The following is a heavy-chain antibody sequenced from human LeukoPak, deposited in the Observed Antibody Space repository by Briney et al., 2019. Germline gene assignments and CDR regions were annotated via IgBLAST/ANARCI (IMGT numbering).Heavy chain of an antibody. CDR1: GFTFSSYS. D-gene: IGHD3-22*01. Sequence: GGSLRLSCAASGFTFSSYSMNWVRQAPGKGLEWVSSISSSSSYIYYADSVKGRFTISRDNAKNSLYLQMNSLRAEDTAVYYCARDPLRRTYYYDSSGYYGYWGQGTLVTVSS. J-gene: IGHJ4*02. CDR3: ARDPLRRTYYYDSSGYYGY. CDR2: ISSSSSYI. V-gene: IGHV3-21*01.